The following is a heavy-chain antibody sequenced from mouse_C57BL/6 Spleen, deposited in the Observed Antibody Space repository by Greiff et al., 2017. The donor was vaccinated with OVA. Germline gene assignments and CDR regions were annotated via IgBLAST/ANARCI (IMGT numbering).Heavy chain of an antibody. CDR3: ASPYDDDGGYYFDY. Sequence: EVKLMESGGGLVQPGGSMKLSCVASGFTFSNYWMNWVRQSPEKGLEWVAQIRLKSDNYATHYAESVKGRFTITGDESKSRVYMPMNNLRAEDTGIYYCASPYDDDGGYYFDYWGQGTTLTVSS. D-gene: IGHD2-4*01. CDR2: IRLKSDNYAT. J-gene: IGHJ2*01. V-gene: IGHV6-3*01. CDR1: GFTFSNYW.